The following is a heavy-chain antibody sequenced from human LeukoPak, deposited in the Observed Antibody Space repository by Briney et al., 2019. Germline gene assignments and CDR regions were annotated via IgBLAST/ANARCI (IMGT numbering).Heavy chain of an antibody. CDR1: GGPISSYY. Sequence: SETLSLTCTVSGGPISSYYWSWIRQPPGKGLEWIGYIYYSGSTNYNPSLKSRVTISVDTSKNQFSLKLSSVTAADTAVYYCARDGLGYCSSTSCYHNWFDPWGQGTLVTVSS. J-gene: IGHJ5*02. CDR2: IYYSGST. V-gene: IGHV4-59*01. CDR3: ARDGLGYCSSTSCYHNWFDP. D-gene: IGHD2-2*01.